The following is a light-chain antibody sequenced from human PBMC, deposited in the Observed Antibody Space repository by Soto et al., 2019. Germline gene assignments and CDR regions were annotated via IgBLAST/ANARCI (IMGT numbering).Light chain of an antibody. J-gene: IGLJ1*01. CDR1: SSDVGGYNY. Sequence: QSALTQPASVSGSPGQSITISCTGTSSDVGGYNYVSWYQQHPGKAPKLMIYEVRNRPSGVSNRFSGSKSGNTASLTISGLQAEDEADYYCSSYTISSTLVFGTGTKVTVL. CDR3: SSYTISSTLV. CDR2: EVR. V-gene: IGLV2-14*01.